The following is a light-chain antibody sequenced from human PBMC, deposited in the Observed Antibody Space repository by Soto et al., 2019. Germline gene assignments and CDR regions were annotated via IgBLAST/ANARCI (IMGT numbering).Light chain of an antibody. J-gene: IGKJ4*01. V-gene: IGKV3-20*01. CDR3: QHYGSSPLT. CDR2: GAS. CDR1: QIVSASH. Sequence: VLTQSPCTLSLSPLERSTLSCRASQIVSASHLAWYQQKPGQAPRLLLYGASTRATDIPDRFSGSGSGTDFTLTISRVEPEDFAVFYCQHYGSSPLTFGGGTKVDIK.